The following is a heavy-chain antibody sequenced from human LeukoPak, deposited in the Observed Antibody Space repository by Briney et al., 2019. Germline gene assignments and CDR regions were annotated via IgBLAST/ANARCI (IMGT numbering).Heavy chain of an antibody. J-gene: IGHJ4*02. CDR1: GFTFSSYS. CDR3: AKGWHDYYDSSGYHLDY. CDR2: ISSSSSYI. Sequence: GGSLRLSCAASGFTFSSYSMNWVRQAPGKGLEWVSSISSSSSYIYYADSVKGRFTISRDNSKNTLYLQMNSLRAEDTAVYYCAKGWHDYYDSSGYHLDYWGQGTLVTVSS. V-gene: IGHV3-21*04. D-gene: IGHD3-22*01.